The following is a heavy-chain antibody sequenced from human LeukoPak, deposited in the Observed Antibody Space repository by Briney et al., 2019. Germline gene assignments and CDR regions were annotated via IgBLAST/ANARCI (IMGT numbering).Heavy chain of an antibody. CDR2: ISYDGSNK. V-gene: IGHV3-30-3*01. J-gene: IGHJ4*02. D-gene: IGHD2-21*01. Sequence: PGGSLRLSCAASGFTFSSYAMHWVRQAPGKGLEWVAVISYDGSNKYYADSVKGRFTISRDNSKNTLYLQMNSLRAEDTAVYYCAKDRLRWAQLQYYFDYWGQGTLVTVSS. CDR3: AKDRLRWAQLQYYFDY. CDR1: GFTFSSYA.